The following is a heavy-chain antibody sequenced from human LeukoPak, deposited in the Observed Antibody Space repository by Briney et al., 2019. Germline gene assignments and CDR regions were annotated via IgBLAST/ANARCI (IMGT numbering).Heavy chain of an antibody. D-gene: IGHD3-16*01. CDR3: ASQLYDYVWGSYGHFDY. V-gene: IGHV4-38-2*01. J-gene: IGHJ4*02. Sequence: SETLSLTCAVSGYSISSGYYWGWIRQPPGKGLEWIGSIYHSGSTYYNPSLKSRVTISVDTSKNQFSLKLSSVTAADTAVYYCASQLYDYVWGSYGHFDYWDQGTLVTVSS. CDR2: IYHSGST. CDR1: GYSISSGYY.